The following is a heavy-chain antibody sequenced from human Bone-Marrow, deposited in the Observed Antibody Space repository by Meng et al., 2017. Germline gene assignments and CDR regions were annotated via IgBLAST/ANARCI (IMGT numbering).Heavy chain of an antibody. CDR1: GNTFTSYD. CDR2: MNPNSGNT. CDR3: ASGIHLPLVGLLPSDNWFDP. D-gene: IGHD3-22*01. J-gene: IGHJ5*02. Sequence: ASVKVSCKASGNTFTSYDINWVRQATGQGLEWMGWMNPNSGNTDFAQKFQGRVTTTRNTSISTAHMELSSLRSEDTAVYYCASGIHLPLVGLLPSDNWFDPWGQGTLVTVSS. V-gene: IGHV1-8*03.